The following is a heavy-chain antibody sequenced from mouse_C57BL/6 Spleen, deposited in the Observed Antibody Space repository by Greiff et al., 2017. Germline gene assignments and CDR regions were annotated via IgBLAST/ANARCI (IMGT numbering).Heavy chain of an antibody. CDR1: GYTFTDYN. CDR3: ARALYGNYVPYYAMDY. Sequence: VHVKQSGPELVKPGASVKMSCKASGYTFTDYNMHWVKQSHGKSLEWIGYINPNNGGTRYNQKFRGKAPLTVNKSSSTAYMEHRSLTSEDSAVYYCARALYGNYVPYYAMDYWGQGTSVTVSS. J-gene: IGHJ4*01. V-gene: IGHV1-22*01. CDR2: INPNNGGT. D-gene: IGHD2-1*01.